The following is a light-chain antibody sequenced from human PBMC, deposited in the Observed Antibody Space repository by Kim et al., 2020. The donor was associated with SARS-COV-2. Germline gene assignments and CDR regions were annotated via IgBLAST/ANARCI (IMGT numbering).Light chain of an antibody. CDR2: GAS. V-gene: IGKV3-20*01. CDR3: QQYGSSPPT. CDR1: QSVSSSY. J-gene: IGKJ4*01. Sequence: SPGERATLSGRAIQSVSSSYLAWYQQNPGQAPRLLIYGASSRATGIPDRFSGSGSGTDFTLTISRLEPEDFAVYYCQQYGSSPPTVGGGTKVDIK.